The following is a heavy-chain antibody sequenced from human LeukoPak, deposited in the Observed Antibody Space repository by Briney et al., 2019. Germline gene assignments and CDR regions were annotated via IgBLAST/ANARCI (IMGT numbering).Heavy chain of an antibody. Sequence: ASVKVSCKASGGTFSNYAISWVRQAPGQGLEWMGGITPIFGTAKYAQQFQGRVTITADESTSTAYMELSSLRSEDTAVYYCARAGQYIQLFLEFWGQGTHVSVSS. J-gene: IGHJ4*02. CDR1: GGTFSNYA. V-gene: IGHV1-69*13. D-gene: IGHD1-1*01. CDR2: ITPIFGTA. CDR3: ARAGQYIQLFLEF.